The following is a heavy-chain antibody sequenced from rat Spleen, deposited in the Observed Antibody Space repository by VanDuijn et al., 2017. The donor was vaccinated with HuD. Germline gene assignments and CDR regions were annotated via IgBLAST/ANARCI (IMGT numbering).Heavy chain of an antibody. CDR2: INSAGST. D-gene: IGHD1-10*01. Sequence: EVQLQESGPGLVKPSQSLSLTCSVTGYSITSGYGWNWIRKFPGNKLEWMGYINSAGSTNYNPSLKSRISITRDTSKNQFFLQLNSVTTEYTATYYCARRTGQVYNNYFDYWGQGVMVTVSS. J-gene: IGHJ2*01. V-gene: IGHV3-3*01. CDR3: ARRTGQVYNNYFDY. CDR1: GYSITSGYG.